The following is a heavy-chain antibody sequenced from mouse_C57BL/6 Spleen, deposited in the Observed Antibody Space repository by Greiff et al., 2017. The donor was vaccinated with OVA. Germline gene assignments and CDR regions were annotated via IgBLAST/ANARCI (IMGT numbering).Heavy chain of an antibody. D-gene: IGHD1-1*01. V-gene: IGHV5-17*01. CDR3: ARPHYYGSSYAMDY. CDR1: GFTFSDYG. J-gene: IGHJ4*01. CDR2: ISSGSSTI. Sequence: EVQRVESGGGLVKPGGSLKLSCAASGFTFSDYGMHWVRQAPEKGLEWVAYISSGSSTIYYADTVKGRFTISRDNAKNTLFLQMTSLRSEDTAMYYCARPHYYGSSYAMDYWGQGTSVTVSS.